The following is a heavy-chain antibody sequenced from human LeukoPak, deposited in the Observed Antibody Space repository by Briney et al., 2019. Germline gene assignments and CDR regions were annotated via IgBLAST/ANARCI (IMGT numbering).Heavy chain of an antibody. CDR2: IYYSGNT. J-gene: IGHJ4*02. CDR1: GGSISSYY. D-gene: IGHD3-10*01. V-gene: IGHV4-59*01. CDR3: ARTRTYYGSATYLDY. Sequence: SETLSLTCTVSGGSISSYYWSWIRQPPGKGLEWIGYIYYSGNTNYNPSLKSRVTISVDTSKKQFSLNLRCVTAADTAAYYCARTRTYYGSATYLDYWGQGTLVTVSS.